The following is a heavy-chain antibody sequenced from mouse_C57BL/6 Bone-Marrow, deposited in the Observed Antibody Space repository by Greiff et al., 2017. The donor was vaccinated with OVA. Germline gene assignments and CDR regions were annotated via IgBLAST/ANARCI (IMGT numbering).Heavy chain of an antibody. CDR1: GFTFSDYY. Sequence: EVQRVESGGGLVQPGGSLKLSCAASGFTFSDYYMYWVRQTPEKRLEWVAYISNGGGSTYYPDTVKGRFTISRDNAKNTLYLQLSRLKSEDTAMYYCARQRAGLYYAMDYWGQGTSVTVSS. J-gene: IGHJ4*01. CDR2: ISNGGGST. V-gene: IGHV5-12*01. D-gene: IGHD3-3*01. CDR3: ARQRAGLYYAMDY.